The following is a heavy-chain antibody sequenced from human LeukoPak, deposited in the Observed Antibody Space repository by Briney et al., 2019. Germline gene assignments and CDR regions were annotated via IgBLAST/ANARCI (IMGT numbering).Heavy chain of an antibody. V-gene: IGHV3-23*01. CDR3: AKDQAPYGDYGKYYFDY. J-gene: IGHJ4*02. CDR2: ISGSGGST. CDR1: GFTFSTYA. D-gene: IGHD4-17*01. Sequence: GGSLRLSCAASGFTFSTYAMSWVRQAPGKGLEWVSAISGSGGSTYYADSVKGRFTISRDNSNNTLYLQMNSLRAEDTAVYYCAKDQAPYGDYGKYYFDYWGQGALVTVSS.